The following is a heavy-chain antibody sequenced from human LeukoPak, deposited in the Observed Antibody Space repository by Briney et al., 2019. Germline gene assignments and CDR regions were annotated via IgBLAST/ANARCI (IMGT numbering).Heavy chain of an antibody. Sequence: GGSLRLSCAASGFTFSSYAMSWVRQAPGKGLEWVSAIGGGGGGTYYADSVKGRFTISRDNSKNTLYLQMNSLRAEDTAVYYCAKDLSTLVRGVITLWGQGALVTVSS. J-gene: IGHJ4*02. CDR3: AKDLSTLVRGVITL. D-gene: IGHD3-10*01. V-gene: IGHV3-23*01. CDR2: IGGGGGGT. CDR1: GFTFSSYA.